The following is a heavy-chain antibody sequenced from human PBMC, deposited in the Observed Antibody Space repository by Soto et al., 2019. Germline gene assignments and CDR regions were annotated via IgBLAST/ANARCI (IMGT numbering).Heavy chain of an antibody. V-gene: IGHV3-23*01. CDR3: TPWLTAHFDY. D-gene: IGHD2-21*02. CDR2: SSDRRTGNT. J-gene: IGHJ4*02. CDR1: GFTFSSYT. Sequence: GGSLRLSCAASGFTFSSYTLNWVRRAPGKGLEWVATSSDRRTGNTHYSDSVRGRFTLSRDYSRNILFLQMDSLRADDTALYYCTPWLTAHFDYWGRGTQVTVSS.